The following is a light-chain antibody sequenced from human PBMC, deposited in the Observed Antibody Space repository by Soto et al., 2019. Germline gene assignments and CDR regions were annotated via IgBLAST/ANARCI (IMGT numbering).Light chain of an antibody. CDR3: SSYTSSSTQV. J-gene: IGLJ1*01. Sequence: QSVLTQPASVSGSPGQSITISCTGTSSDVGGYNYVSWYQQHPGKAPKLMIYEVSNRPSGVSNRFSGSKSGNTASLTISGLQAEDEADYYCSSYTSSSTQVFGPGTKVTVL. V-gene: IGLV2-14*01. CDR1: SSDVGGYNY. CDR2: EVS.